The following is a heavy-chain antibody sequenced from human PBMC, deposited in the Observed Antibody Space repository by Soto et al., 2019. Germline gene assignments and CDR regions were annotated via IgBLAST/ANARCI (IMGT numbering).Heavy chain of an antibody. CDR2: ISDDGDNR. Sequence: QVQLVESGGDVVQPGRSLRLSCTASGFTFSTYTMHWVRQSPGKGLEWLAFISDDGDNRYYAESVRGRFTISRDNSKNTLYLQMDSLRPEDTAVYYCARVGPIAAAGNNWFDPWGQGTLVTVSS. D-gene: IGHD6-13*01. CDR1: GFTFSTYT. J-gene: IGHJ5*02. V-gene: IGHV3-30-3*01. CDR3: ARVGPIAAAGNNWFDP.